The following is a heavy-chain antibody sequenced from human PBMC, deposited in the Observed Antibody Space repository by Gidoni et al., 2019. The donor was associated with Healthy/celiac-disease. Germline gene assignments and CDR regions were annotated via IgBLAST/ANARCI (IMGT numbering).Heavy chain of an antibody. CDR1: GGSFSGYS. Sequence: QVQLQQWGAGLLKPSETLSLTCAVYGGSFSGYSWSWIRQPPGKGLEWIGEINHSGSTHYNPSLKSRVTISVDTSKNQFSLKRSSVTAADTAVYYCARARSSSWRPNWFDPWGQGTLVTVSS. CDR2: INHSGST. V-gene: IGHV4-34*01. CDR3: ARARSSSWRPNWFDP. D-gene: IGHD6-13*01. J-gene: IGHJ5*02.